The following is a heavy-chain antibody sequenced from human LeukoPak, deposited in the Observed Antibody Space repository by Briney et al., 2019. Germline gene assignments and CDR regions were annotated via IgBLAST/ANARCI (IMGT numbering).Heavy chain of an antibody. CDR1: GGSISSYY. CDR3: AGAAMVTYWYFDL. D-gene: IGHD5-18*01. J-gene: IGHJ2*01. CDR2: IYYSGST. Sequence: SETLSLTCTVSGGSISSYYWSWIRQPPGKGLEWIGYIYYSGSTNYNPSLKSRVTISVDTSKNQFSLKLGSVTAADTAVYYCAGAAMVTYWYFDLWGRGTLVTVSS. V-gene: IGHV4-59*01.